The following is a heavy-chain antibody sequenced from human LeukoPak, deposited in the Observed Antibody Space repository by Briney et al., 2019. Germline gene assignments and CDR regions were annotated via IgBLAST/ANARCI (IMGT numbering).Heavy chain of an antibody. CDR3: ARGGGYSYGPLDY. J-gene: IGHJ4*02. Sequence: PGGSLRLSCAASGFTISHYWMSWVRQAPGKGLEWVANIKQDGSEKYYVDSVKGRFTISRDNAKNSLYLQMNSLRAEDTAVYYCARGGGYSYGPLDYWGQGTLVTVSS. V-gene: IGHV3-7*04. CDR2: IKQDGSEK. CDR1: GFTISHYW. D-gene: IGHD5-18*01.